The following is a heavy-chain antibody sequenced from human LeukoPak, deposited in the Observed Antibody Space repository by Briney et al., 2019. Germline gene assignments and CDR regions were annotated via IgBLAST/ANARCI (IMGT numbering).Heavy chain of an antibody. D-gene: IGHD3-3*01. CDR2: ISSSGST. J-gene: IGHJ4*02. CDR1: GDSISSGDYY. Sequence: PSETLSLTCTVSGDSISSGDYYWSWIRQPAGKGLEWIGRISSSGSTNYNPSLKSRVAISVDTSKNQFSLKLSSVTAADTAVYYCARDLRGGEPGNFFDYWGQGTLVTVSS. V-gene: IGHV4-61*02. CDR3: ARDLRGGEPGNFFDY.